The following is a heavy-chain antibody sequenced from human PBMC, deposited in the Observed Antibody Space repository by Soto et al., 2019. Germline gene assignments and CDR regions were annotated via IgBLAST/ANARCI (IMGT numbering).Heavy chain of an antibody. CDR1: GFTFDDYA. V-gene: IGHV3-9*01. CDR3: AKGYCSGSSGYYCDY. D-gene: IGHD3-22*01. Sequence: GGSLRLSCAASGFTFDDYAMHWVRQAPGKGLEWVSGIRWNSGSIGYADSVKGRFTISRDNAKNSLYLQMNSLRDEDTALYYGAKGYCSGSSGYYCDYWGQETRVTVSS. CDR2: IRWNSGSI. J-gene: IGHJ4*01.